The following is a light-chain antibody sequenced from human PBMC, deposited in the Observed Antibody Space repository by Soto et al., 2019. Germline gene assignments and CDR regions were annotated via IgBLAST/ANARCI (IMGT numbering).Light chain of an antibody. CDR1: SSNIGSNY. Sequence: QAVVTQPPSASGTPGQRVTISCSGSSSNIGSNYVYWYQQLPGTVPQLLIYRNSERPSGVPDLFSRSKSGTSASLAISGLRSEDEADYYCAAWDDSLSGVVFGGGTKLTVL. CDR3: AAWDDSLSGVV. J-gene: IGLJ2*01. V-gene: IGLV1-47*01. CDR2: RNS.